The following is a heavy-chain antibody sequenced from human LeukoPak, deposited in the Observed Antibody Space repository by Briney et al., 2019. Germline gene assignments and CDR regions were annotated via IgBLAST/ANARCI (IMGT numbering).Heavy chain of an antibody. CDR3: ARAPTMVRGVYFDY. D-gene: IGHD3-10*01. V-gene: IGHV3-NL1*01. Sequence: GRSLRLSCAASGFTFSSYGMHWVRQAPGKGLEWVSVLYSGGSTYYADSAKGRFTISRDNSKNTLYLQMNSLRAEDTAVYYCARAPTMVRGVYFDYWGQGTLVTVSS. J-gene: IGHJ4*02. CDR1: GFTFSSYG. CDR2: LYSGGST.